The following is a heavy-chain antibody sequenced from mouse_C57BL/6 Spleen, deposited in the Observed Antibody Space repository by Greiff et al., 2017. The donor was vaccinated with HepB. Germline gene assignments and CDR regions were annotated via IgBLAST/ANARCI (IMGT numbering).Heavy chain of an antibody. Sequence: EVKLEESGGGLVQPGGSMKLSCVASGFTFSNYWMNWVRQSPEKGLEWVAQIRLKSDNYETHYAESVKGRFTISRDDSKSSVYLQMNNLRAEDTGIYYCTAYYYYFDYWGQGTTLTVSS. CDR3: TAYYYYFDY. D-gene: IGHD1-1*01. V-gene: IGHV6-3*01. J-gene: IGHJ2*01. CDR2: IRLKSDNYET. CDR1: GFTFSNYW.